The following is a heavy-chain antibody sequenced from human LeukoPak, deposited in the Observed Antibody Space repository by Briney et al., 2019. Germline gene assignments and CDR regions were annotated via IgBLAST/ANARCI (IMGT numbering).Heavy chain of an antibody. J-gene: IGHJ4*02. D-gene: IGHD3-9*01. CDR2: IRTSAEGANYA. V-gene: IGHV3-48*02. Sequence: GGSLRLSCATSGFSFTDYPMNWVRQAPGKGLEWVSNIRTSAEGANYAYYADSVKGRVTISRDDAKNTLYLHMNSLRDDDTAVYYCASDQRYAFDYWGQGVLVTVSS. CDR1: GFSFTDYP. CDR3: ASDQRYAFDY.